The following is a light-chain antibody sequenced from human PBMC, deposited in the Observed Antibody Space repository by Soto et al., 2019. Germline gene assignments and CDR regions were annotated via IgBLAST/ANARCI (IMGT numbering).Light chain of an antibody. CDR3: QQRSNWPLLT. J-gene: IGKJ4*01. CDR2: DAS. Sequence: EIVLTQSPPTLSLSPGERATLSCSASQSVSNYLAWYQQKPGQAPRLLIYDASNRATGIPARFSGSVAGTDYTLTISSLEPADFAVYYCQQRSNWPLLTFGGGNKVEIK. CDR1: QSVSNY. V-gene: IGKV3-11*01.